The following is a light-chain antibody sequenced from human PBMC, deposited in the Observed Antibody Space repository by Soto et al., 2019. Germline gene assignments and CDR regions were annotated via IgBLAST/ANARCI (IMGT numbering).Light chain of an antibody. Sequence: DIKMTQSPSTLSASVGDRVTITCRASQSINTWLAWYQQKTGKAPKLLIYGASRLESGVPSRFSGSGSGTEFTLTISSLHPDDFATYYCHQHKTYFRTFGQGTKVEIK. J-gene: IGKJ1*01. V-gene: IGKV1-5*03. CDR2: GAS. CDR1: QSINTW. CDR3: HQHKTYFRT.